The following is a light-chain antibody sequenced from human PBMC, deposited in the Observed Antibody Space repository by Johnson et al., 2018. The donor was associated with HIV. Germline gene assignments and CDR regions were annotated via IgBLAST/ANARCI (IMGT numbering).Light chain of an antibody. V-gene: IGLV1-51*01. CDR2: DSN. J-gene: IGLJ1*01. Sequence: QSVLTQPPSVSAAPGQKVTISCSASSSNIVNIYISWYQHLPGTAPKLLIYDSNKRPSGIPDRFSGSKSGTSATLGIPGLQTGDEADYYCGTWDKSLSACFYVFVTGTKVTVL. CDR3: GTWDKSLSACFYV. CDR1: SSNIVNIY.